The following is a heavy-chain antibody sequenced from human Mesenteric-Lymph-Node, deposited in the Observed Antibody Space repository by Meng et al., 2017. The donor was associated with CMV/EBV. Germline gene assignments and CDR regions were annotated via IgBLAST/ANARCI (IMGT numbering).Heavy chain of an antibody. CDR2: ISSSGYTT. CDR3: ARGLYYYDSSGYPTHFDY. V-gene: IGHV3-11*04. D-gene: IGHD3-22*01. Sequence: GESLKISCAASGFTFSDYYMSWVRQAPGKGLEWASHISSSGYTTDYADSVKGRFTISRDNAKNSLYLQMNSLRAEDTAVYYCARGLYYYDSSGYPTHFDYWGQGTLVTVSS. CDR1: GFTFSDYY. J-gene: IGHJ4*02.